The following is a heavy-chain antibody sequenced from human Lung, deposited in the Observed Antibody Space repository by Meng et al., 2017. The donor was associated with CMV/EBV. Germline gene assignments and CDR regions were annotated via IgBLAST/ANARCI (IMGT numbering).Heavy chain of an antibody. CDR1: VVSIGTASFF. J-gene: IGHJ4*02. CDR2: FFPGGDP. V-gene: IGHV4-39*01. Sequence: TVVSIGTASFFWGWLRQPPGKGLGWVGSFFPGGDPYSNPSFRGRVVISVATSKNQFSLRLNSVTATDTAMYYCARHLRGYSWPKSDWGQGTLVTVSS. D-gene: IGHD1-26*01. CDR3: ARHLRGYSWPKSD.